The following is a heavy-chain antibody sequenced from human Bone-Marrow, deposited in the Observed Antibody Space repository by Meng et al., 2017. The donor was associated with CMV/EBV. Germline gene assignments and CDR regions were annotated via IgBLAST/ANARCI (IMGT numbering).Heavy chain of an antibody. D-gene: IGHD3-9*01. CDR3: ARERFYFDGSAYPDY. J-gene: IGHJ4*02. CDR1: GGSIGRSSKY. Sequence: GGSIGRSSKYWGWFRQPPGKGLEWIGNVHSSGTTYNNPSLKSRVVISVDTSKNQFSLKLRSVIAADTALYFCARERFYFDGSAYPDYWGQGAMVPSPQ. V-gene: IGHV4-39*07. CDR2: VHSSGTT.